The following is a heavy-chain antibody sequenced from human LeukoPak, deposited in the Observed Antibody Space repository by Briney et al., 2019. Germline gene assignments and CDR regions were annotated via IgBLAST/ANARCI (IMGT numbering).Heavy chain of an antibody. CDR3: AKDSITIVDNFDY. J-gene: IGHJ4*02. CDR1: GFTFSSYG. D-gene: IGHD3-3*01. Sequence: PGGSLRLSCAASGFTFSSYGMHWVRQAPGKGLEWVAFIRYDGSNKYYADSVKGRFTISRDNSKNTLYLQMNSLRAEDTAVYYCAKDSITIVDNFDYWGQGTLVTVSS. CDR2: IRYDGSNK. V-gene: IGHV3-30*02.